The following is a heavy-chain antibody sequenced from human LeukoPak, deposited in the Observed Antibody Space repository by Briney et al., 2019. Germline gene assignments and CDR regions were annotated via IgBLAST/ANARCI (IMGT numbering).Heavy chain of an antibody. V-gene: IGHV4-39*01. CDR1: GGSISSSIYH. CDR2: IYHTGTT. Sequence: PSETLSLTCTVSGGSISSSIYHGGWIRQPPGKGLEWIGTIYHTGTTHYNPSLKSRVTISVDTSRNQFSLTLNSMTAADTAAYYCAIYTNSAAGYWGQGALVAASS. J-gene: IGHJ4*02. D-gene: IGHD2-2*02. CDR3: AIYTNSAAGY.